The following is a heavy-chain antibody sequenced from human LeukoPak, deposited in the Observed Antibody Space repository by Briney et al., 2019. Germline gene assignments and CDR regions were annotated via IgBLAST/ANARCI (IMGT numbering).Heavy chain of an antibody. V-gene: IGHV4-59*08. CDR2: IRYTGTT. CDR1: GGSITSYY. D-gene: IGHD3-9*01. Sequence: SETLSLTCNVSGGSITSYYWSWIRQPPGKGLEWIGYIRYTGTTSYNPALKSRVSISADTSNNQFSLKLTSVTAADTAVYYCARYYDVLTADNLPGFDHWGQGTLVTVSS. CDR3: ARYYDVLTADNLPGFDH. J-gene: IGHJ5*02.